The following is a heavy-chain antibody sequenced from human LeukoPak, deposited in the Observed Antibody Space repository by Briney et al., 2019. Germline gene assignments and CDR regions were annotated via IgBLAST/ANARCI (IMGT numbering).Heavy chain of an antibody. CDR3: ARDELVDV. Sequence: PGGSLRLSCAASGFTLSSYGMHWVRQAPGKGLEWVAVISYDGSNKYYADSVKGRFTISRDNSKNTLYLQMNSLRAEDTAVYYCARDELVDVWGQGTTVTVSS. J-gene: IGHJ6*02. CDR1: GFTLSSYG. CDR2: ISYDGSNK. D-gene: IGHD1-7*01. V-gene: IGHV3-30*19.